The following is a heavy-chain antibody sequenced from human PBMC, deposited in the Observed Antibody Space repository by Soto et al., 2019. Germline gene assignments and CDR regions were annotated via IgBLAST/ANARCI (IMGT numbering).Heavy chain of an antibody. CDR1: GFTFSSYG. Sequence: QVQLVESGGGVVQPGRSLRLSCAASGFTFSSYGMHWVRQAPGKGLEWVAVISYDGSNEYYADSVKGRFTISRDNSKNTLYLQMNSLRAEDTAVYYCARGGVGYYYYYDMDVWGQGTTVTVSS. CDR3: ARGGVGYYYYYDMDV. J-gene: IGHJ6*02. CDR2: ISYDGSNE. D-gene: IGHD3-16*01. V-gene: IGHV3-30*03.